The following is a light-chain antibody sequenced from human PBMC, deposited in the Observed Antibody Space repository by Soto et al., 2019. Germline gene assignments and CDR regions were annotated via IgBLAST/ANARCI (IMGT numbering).Light chain of an antibody. CDR2: KAS. J-gene: IGKJ1*01. CDR3: QHYNSYSEA. Sequence: DIQMTQSPSTLSASVGDRVTITCRASQTISSWLVWYQQKPGKAPKLLIYKASTLKSGVPSRFSGSGSGTEFTLTISSLQPDDFATYYCQHYNSYSEAFGQGTTVDIK. V-gene: IGKV1-5*03. CDR1: QTISSW.